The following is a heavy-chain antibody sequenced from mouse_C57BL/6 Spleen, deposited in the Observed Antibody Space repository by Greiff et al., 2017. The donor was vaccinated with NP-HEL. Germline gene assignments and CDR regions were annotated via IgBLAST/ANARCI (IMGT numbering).Heavy chain of an antibody. Sequence: QVQLQQPGAELVKPGASVKLSCKASGYTFTSYWMQWVKQRPGQGLEWIGEIDPSDSYTNYNQKFKGKATLTVDTSSSTAYMQLSSLTSEDSAVYYCAGHYYGSSYDWFAYWGQGTLVTVSA. CDR1: GYTFTSYW. V-gene: IGHV1-50*01. CDR2: IDPSDSYT. CDR3: AGHYYGSSYDWFAY. D-gene: IGHD1-1*01. J-gene: IGHJ3*01.